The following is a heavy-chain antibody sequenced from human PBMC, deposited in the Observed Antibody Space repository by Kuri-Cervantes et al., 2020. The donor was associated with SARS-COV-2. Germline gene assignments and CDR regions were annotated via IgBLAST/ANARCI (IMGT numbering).Heavy chain of an antibody. Sequence: SETLSLTCTVSGDSIRGSPYYWGWIRQPPGKGLEWIGEINHSGSTNYNPSLKSRVTISVDTSKNQFSLKLSSVTAADTAVYYCARGGRTRNSYYFDYWGQGTLVTVSS. V-gene: IGHV4-39*07. D-gene: IGHD3-10*01. J-gene: IGHJ4*02. CDR2: INHSGST. CDR3: ARGGRTRNSYYFDY. CDR1: GDSIRGSPYY.